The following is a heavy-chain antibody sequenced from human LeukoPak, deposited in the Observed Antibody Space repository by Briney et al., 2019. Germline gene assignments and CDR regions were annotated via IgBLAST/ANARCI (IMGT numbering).Heavy chain of an antibody. CDR1: GFTFSSYG. Sequence: GRSLRLSCAASGFTFSSYGMHWVRQAPGKGLEWVAVISDDGSTKYYGDSVKGRFTISRDNSKNALYLQMNSLRAEDTAVYYCAKDRGDSCSCYVYGYWGQGTLVTVSS. V-gene: IGHV3-30*18. CDR3: AKDRGDSCSCYVYGY. J-gene: IGHJ4*02. D-gene: IGHD6-13*01. CDR2: ISDDGSTK.